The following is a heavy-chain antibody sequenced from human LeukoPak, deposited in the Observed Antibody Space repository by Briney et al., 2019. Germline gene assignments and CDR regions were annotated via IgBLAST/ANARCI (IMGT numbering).Heavy chain of an antibody. CDR3: AKGRGYNYWDGFDI. Sequence: GGSLRLSCAASGFTFSNYAMSWVRQAPGKGLAWVSVTSGSGGSTYYGDSVKGRLTISRDNSKNTLYMQMNGLRAEDTAVYYCAKGRGYNYWDGFDIWGQGTMVTVSS. D-gene: IGHD5-24*01. CDR1: GFTFSNYA. V-gene: IGHV3-23*01. CDR2: TSGSGGST. J-gene: IGHJ3*02.